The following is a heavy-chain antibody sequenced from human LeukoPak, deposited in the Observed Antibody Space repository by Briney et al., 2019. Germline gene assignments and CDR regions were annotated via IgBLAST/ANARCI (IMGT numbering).Heavy chain of an antibody. CDR2: ISSSGSTI. CDR1: GFTFSSYE. V-gene: IGHV3-48*03. CDR3: ARRSRLSYDDY. Sequence: GGSLRLSCAASGFTFSSYEMNWVRQAPGKGLEWVSYISSSGSTIYYADSVKGRFTISRDNAKNSLYLQMNSLRAEDTAVYYCARRSRLSYDDYWGQGTLVTVSS. J-gene: IGHJ4*02. D-gene: IGHD2-21*01.